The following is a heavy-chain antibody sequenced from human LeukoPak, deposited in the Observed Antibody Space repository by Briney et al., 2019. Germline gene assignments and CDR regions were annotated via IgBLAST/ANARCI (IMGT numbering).Heavy chain of an antibody. V-gene: IGHV1-18*04. Sequence: ASVKVPCKASGYTFTSYGISWVRQAPGQGLEWMGWISAYNGNTNYAQKLQGRVTMTTDTSTSTAYMELRSLRSDDTAVYYCARVDIALWFGELFPFDYWGQGTLVTVSS. CDR2: ISAYNGNT. CDR3: ARVDIALWFGELFPFDY. CDR1: GYTFTSYG. J-gene: IGHJ4*02. D-gene: IGHD3-10*01.